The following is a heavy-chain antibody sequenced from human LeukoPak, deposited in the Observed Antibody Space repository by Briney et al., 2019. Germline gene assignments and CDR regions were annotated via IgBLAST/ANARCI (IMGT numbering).Heavy chain of an antibody. CDR1: GGSISSYY. D-gene: IGHD4-17*01. Sequence: SETLSLTCTVSGGSISSYYWSWIRQPPGKGLEWIGYIYYSGSTNYNPSLKSRVTISVDTSKNQFSLKLSSVTAADTAVYYCARHTSYGGNSAFGDWGQGTLVTVSS. J-gene: IGHJ4*02. CDR3: ARHTSYGGNSAFGD. CDR2: IYYSGST. V-gene: IGHV4-59*08.